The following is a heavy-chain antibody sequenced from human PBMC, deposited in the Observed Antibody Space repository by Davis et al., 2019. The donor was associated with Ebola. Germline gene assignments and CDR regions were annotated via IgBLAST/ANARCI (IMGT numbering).Heavy chain of an antibody. CDR3: ARENGIAVAGTYFYFDY. V-gene: IGHV4-34*01. D-gene: IGHD6-19*01. CDR1: TGSFSGFS. CDR2: IYYSGST. Sequence: SETLSLTCAVYTGSFSGFSWSWIRQPPGKGLEWIGSIYYSGSTYYNPSLKSRVTISVDTSKNQFSLKLSSVTAADTAVYYCARENGIAVAGTYFYFDYWGQGTLVTVSS. J-gene: IGHJ4*02.